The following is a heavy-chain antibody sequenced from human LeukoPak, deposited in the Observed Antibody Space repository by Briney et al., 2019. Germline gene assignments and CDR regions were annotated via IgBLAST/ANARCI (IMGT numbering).Heavy chain of an antibody. CDR2: INPNSGGT. Sequence: ASVKVSCKASGYTFTGYYMHWVRQAPGQGLEWMGWINPNSGGTNYAQKFQGRVTMTRDTSISTAYMELSRLRSDDTAVYYCARGMTYSKWLAFDIWGQGTMVTVSS. CDR3: ARGMTYSKWLAFDI. D-gene: IGHD3-22*01. J-gene: IGHJ3*02. V-gene: IGHV1-2*02. CDR1: GYTFTGYY.